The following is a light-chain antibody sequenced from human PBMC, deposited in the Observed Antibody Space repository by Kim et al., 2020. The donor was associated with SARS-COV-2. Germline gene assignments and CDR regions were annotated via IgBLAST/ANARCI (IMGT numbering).Light chain of an antibody. CDR3: QTWGTGIHVV. V-gene: IGLV4-69*01. Sequence: VKLTRTLSSGHSSYAIAWHQQQPEKGPRYLMKLNSDGSHSKGDGIPDRFSGSSSGAERYLTISSLQSEDEADYYCQTWGTGIHVVFGGGTQLTVL. J-gene: IGLJ2*01. CDR1: SGHSSYA. CDR2: LNSDGSH.